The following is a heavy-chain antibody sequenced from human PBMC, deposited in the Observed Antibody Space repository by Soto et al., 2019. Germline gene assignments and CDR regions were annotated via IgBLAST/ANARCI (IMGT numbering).Heavy chain of an antibody. CDR1: GFTFSWYW. V-gene: IGHV3-7*01. J-gene: IGHJ4*02. CDR2: IKFYGSEK. D-gene: IGHD2-15*01. CDR3: ARDSGYNTVATPRNHYLDY. Sequence: VQLVESGGGLVQPGGSLKMSCEASGFTFSWYWMSWVRQAPGKGLEWVANIKFYGSEKHYVDSVKGRFTISRDNAKNSLYLQMNSLRAEDTAVYYCARDSGYNTVATPRNHYLDYWGPGTLVTVSS.